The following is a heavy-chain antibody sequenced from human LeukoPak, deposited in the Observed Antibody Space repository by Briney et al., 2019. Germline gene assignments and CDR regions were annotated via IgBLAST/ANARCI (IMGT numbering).Heavy chain of an antibody. D-gene: IGHD2-15*01. J-gene: IGHJ4*02. CDR1: GLTFSTYN. CDR2: IDSSNSPI. V-gene: IGHV3-48*02. Sequence: GGSLRLSCAASGLTFSTYNMNWVRQAPGKGREGVSYIDSSNSPIYYADSVKGRFTISRDNGKNSLYLQMNSLRDEDTAVYYCARDRCSGGSCYFDYWGQGTLVTVSS. CDR3: ARDRCSGGSCYFDY.